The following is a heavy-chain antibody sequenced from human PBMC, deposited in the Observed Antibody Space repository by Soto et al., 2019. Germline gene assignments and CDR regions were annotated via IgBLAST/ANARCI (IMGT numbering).Heavy chain of an antibody. J-gene: IGHJ3*02. D-gene: IGHD3-10*01. CDR2: IIPIFGTA. CDR1: GGTFSSYA. CDR3: ARRPGGTVVRGVWAFDI. Sequence: QVQLVQSGSEVKKPSSSVKVSCKASGGTFSSYAISWVRQAPGQGLEWMGGIIPIFGTANYAQKFKGSVTITADESTSTAYMELSSLRSEDTAVYYCARRPGGTVVRGVWAFDIWGQGTMVTVSS. V-gene: IGHV1-69*19.